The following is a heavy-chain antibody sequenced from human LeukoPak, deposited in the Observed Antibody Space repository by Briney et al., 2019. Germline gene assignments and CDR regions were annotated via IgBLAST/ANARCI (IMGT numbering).Heavy chain of an antibody. D-gene: IGHD5-12*01. CDR3: ARSSGYTGYDDNWFDP. Sequence: GGSLRLSCAASGFTFSSYAMHWVRQAPGKGLEWVAVISYDGSNKYYADSVNGRFTISRDNSKNTLYLQMNSLRAEDTALYYCARSSGYTGYDDNWFDPWGQGTLVIVSS. J-gene: IGHJ5*02. CDR2: ISYDGSNK. V-gene: IGHV3-30-3*01. CDR1: GFTFSSYA.